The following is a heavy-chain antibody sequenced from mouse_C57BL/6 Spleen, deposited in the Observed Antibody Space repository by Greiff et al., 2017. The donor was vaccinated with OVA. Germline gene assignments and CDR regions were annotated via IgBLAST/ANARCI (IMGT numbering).Heavy chain of an antibody. D-gene: IGHD4-1*01. CDR1: GYTFTDYY. J-gene: IGHJ4*01. V-gene: IGHV1-26*01. CDR2: INPNNGGT. CDR3: ARRLLLGRDAMDY. Sequence: VQLQQSGPELVKPGASVKISCKASGYTFTDYYMNWVKQSHGKSLEWIGDINPNNGGTSYNQKFKGKATLTVDKSSSTAYMELRSLTSEDSAVYYCARRLLLGRDAMDYWGQGTSVTVSS.